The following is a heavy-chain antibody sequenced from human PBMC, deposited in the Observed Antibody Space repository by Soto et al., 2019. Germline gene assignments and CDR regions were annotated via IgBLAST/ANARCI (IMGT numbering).Heavy chain of an antibody. D-gene: IGHD2-8*02. J-gene: IGHJ4*02. CDR3: TTLASGHFDS. CDR1: GGSISSPSYN. Sequence: QLRESGPGLLKPSETLSLTRTVSGGSISSPSYNWGWVRQPPGKGPEWIGTIFYSGTTQYNPSLRSRLAMSVDTSKSQVSLTLTSVTAADTAVYYCTTLASGHFDSWGQGAQVTVSS. V-gene: IGHV4-39*01. CDR2: IFYSGTT.